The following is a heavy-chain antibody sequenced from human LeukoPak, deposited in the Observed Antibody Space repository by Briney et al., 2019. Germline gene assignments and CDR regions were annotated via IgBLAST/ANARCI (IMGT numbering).Heavy chain of an antibody. V-gene: IGHV4-39*02. CDR3: ARDRLVTTPYYYYGMDV. D-gene: IGHD4-11*01. CDR1: GGSVSTAKYY. J-gene: IGHJ6*02. Sequence: SETLSLTCSVSGGSVSTAKYYWGWIRQPPGKGLDWIGSIYHSGTSYYNPSLKSRVTISLDTSKNQFSLKLSSVTAADTAVYYCARDRLVTTPYYYYGMDVWGQGTTVTVSS. CDR2: IYHSGTS.